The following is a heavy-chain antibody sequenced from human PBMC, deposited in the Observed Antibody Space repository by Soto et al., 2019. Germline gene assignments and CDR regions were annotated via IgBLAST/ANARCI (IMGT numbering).Heavy chain of an antibody. V-gene: IGHV3-53*01. Sequence: EVQLVESGGGLIQPGGSLRLSCAVSGFTVSNNYMSWVRQAPGKGLEGVSVIYSGGYTAYGDSVKGRFTISRDNSKNTIYLQMKTPGADAQGGYYCATQPGGGGYWGQGTLVTVSS. CDR3: ATQPGGGGY. J-gene: IGHJ4*02. CDR2: IYSGGYT. CDR1: GFTVSNNY. D-gene: IGHD2-2*01.